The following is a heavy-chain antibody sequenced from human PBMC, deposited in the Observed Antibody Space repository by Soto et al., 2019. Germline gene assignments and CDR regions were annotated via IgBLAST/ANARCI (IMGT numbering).Heavy chain of an antibody. CDR1: GGSISSYY. Sequence: ETLSLTCTVSGGSISSYYWSWIRQPPGKGLEWIGYIHSSGNSNYNPSLKSRVTASADTSKNQFSLKLKSVTAADTAVYYCARGGGLTPNFDYWGQGTLVTVSS. D-gene: IGHD7-27*01. V-gene: IGHV4-59*01. CDR3: ARGGGLTPNFDY. CDR2: IHSSGNS. J-gene: IGHJ4*02.